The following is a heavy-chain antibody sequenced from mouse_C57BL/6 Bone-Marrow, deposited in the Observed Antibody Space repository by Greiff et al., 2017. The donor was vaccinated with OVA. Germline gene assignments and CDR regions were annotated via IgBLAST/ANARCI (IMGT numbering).Heavy chain of an antibody. Sequence: EVMLVESGGDLVKPGGSLKLSCAASGFTFSSYGMSWVRQTPDKRLEWVATISSGGSYTYYPDSVKGRFTLSRDNAKNTLYLQMSSLKSEDTAMYYCARRIASVGRYYFDYWGQGTTLTVSA. CDR2: ISSGGSYT. CDR3: ARRIASVGRYYFDY. V-gene: IGHV5-6*02. D-gene: IGHD1-1*01. CDR1: GFTFSSYG. J-gene: IGHJ2*01.